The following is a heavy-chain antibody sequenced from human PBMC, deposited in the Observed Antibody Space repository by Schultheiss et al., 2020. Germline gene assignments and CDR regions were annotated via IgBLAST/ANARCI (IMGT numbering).Heavy chain of an antibody. CDR1: GYTFTGYY. J-gene: IGHJ4*02. CDR3: ARDRYCTNGVCNYFDY. V-gene: IGHV1-2*02. D-gene: IGHD2-8*01. Sequence: ASVKVSCKASGYTFTGYYMHWVRQAPGQGLEWMGWINPNSGGTNYAQKFQGRVTMTRDTSISTAYMELSRLRSDDTAVYYCARDRYCTNGVCNYFDYWGQGTLVTVSS. CDR2: INPNSGGT.